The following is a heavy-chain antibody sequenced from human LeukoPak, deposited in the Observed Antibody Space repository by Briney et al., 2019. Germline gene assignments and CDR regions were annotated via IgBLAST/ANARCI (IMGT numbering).Heavy chain of an antibody. Sequence: GGSLRLSCTASGFTFGDYAMSWIRQAPGKGLEWVGFIRSKAYGETADYAASVKGRFTISRDDSKSIAYLQMNSLKTEDTAVYYCTRGGPIVVVVAATEFDPWGQGTLVTVSS. V-gene: IGHV3-49*03. D-gene: IGHD2-15*01. CDR2: IRSKAYGETA. CDR1: GFTFGDYA. J-gene: IGHJ5*02. CDR3: TRGGPIVVVVAATEFDP.